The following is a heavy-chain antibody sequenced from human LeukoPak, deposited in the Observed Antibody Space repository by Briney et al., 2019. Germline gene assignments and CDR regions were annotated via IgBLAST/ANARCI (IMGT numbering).Heavy chain of an antibody. J-gene: IGHJ4*02. CDR1: GGSFSGYY. Sequence: SETLSLTRAVYGGSFSGYYWSWIRQPPGKGLEWIGEINHSGSTNYNPSLKSRVTISVDTSKNQFSLKLSSVTAADTAVYYCAKNDFWSGYYNGYWGQGTLVTVSS. CDR3: AKNDFWSGYYNGY. CDR2: INHSGST. D-gene: IGHD3-3*01. V-gene: IGHV4-34*01.